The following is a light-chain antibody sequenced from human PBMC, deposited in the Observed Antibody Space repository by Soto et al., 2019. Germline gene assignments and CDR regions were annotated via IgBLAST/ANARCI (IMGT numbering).Light chain of an antibody. CDR1: QSLSNNY. J-gene: IGKJ2*01. V-gene: IGKV3D-20*01. CDR2: DAS. Sequence: EIVLTQSPATLSLSPGESATLSCGAGQSLSNNYLAWYQHKPGLAPRLLIYDASSRAPGIPDRFSGSGSGTDFTLTISRLEPEDFAVYYCQHYDGSPFMYTFGQGTTLE. CDR3: QHYDGSPFMYT.